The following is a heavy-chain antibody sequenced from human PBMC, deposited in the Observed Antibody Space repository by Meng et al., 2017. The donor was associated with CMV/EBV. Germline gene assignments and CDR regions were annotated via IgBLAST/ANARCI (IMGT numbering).Heavy chain of an antibody. Sequence: SETLSLTCAISGDSVSSNSATWCWIRQSPSRGLEWLGRTYYRSKWYIDYAVSVKSRIDINPDTSKNQFSLQLNAVTPEDTAVYYCARVRCSTTSCYYEYYYGMDVWGQGTTVTVSS. J-gene: IGHJ6*02. CDR1: GDSVSSNSAT. CDR2: TYYRSKWYI. CDR3: ARVRCSTTSCYYEYYYGMDV. V-gene: IGHV6-1*01. D-gene: IGHD2-2*01.